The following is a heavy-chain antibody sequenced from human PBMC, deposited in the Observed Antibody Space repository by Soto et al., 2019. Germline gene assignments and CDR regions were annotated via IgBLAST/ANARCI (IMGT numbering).Heavy chain of an antibody. D-gene: IGHD3-3*01. V-gene: IGHV2-5*02. CDR3: ALSQLMYYDFWSGYQRDYYMDV. J-gene: IGHJ6*03. Sequence: SGPTLVNPTQTLTLTCTFSGFSLSTSGVGVGWIRQPPGKALEWLALIYWDDDKRYSPSLKSRLTITKDTSKNQVVLTMTNMDPVDTATYYCALSQLMYYDFWSGYQRDYYMDVWGKGTTVTVSS. CDR2: IYWDDDK. CDR1: GFSLSTSGVG.